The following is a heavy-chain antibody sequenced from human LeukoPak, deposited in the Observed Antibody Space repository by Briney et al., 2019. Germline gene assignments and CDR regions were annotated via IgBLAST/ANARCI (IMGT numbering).Heavy chain of an antibody. CDR1: GGSISRYS. CDR3: ARDGSGSYPRAFDI. J-gene: IGHJ3*02. D-gene: IGHD1-26*01. V-gene: IGHV4-59*12. CDR2: IYHSGST. Sequence: PSETLSLTCTVSGGSISRYSWSWIRQPPGKGLEWIGEIYHSGSTNYNPSLKSRVTMSVDTSKNQFSLKLSSVTAADTAVYYCARDGSGSYPRAFDIWGQGTMVTVSS.